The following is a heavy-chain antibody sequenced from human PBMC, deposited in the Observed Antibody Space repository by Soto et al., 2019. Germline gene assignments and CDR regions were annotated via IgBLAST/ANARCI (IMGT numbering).Heavy chain of an antibody. Sequence: SETLSLTCTVSGDSISRSSFYWGWIRQSPGKGLEWIGEIYHSGSTNYNPSLKSRVTISVDKSKNQFSLKLSSVTAADTAVYYCASWYGYSYGYLVYWGQGTLVTVSS. CDR2: IYHSGST. CDR3: ASWYGYSYGYLVY. CDR1: GDSISRSSFY. J-gene: IGHJ4*02. V-gene: IGHV4-39*07. D-gene: IGHD5-18*01.